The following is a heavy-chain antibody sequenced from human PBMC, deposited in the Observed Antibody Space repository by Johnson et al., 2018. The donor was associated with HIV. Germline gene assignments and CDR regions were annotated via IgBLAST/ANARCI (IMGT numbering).Heavy chain of an antibody. V-gene: IGHV3-66*04. CDR3: ARHKAVADSFDI. J-gene: IGHJ3*02. D-gene: IGHD6-19*01. Sequence: VQLVESGGGLVKPGGSLRLSCKASGFSISSNYMSWVRQHPGKGLEWVSVFYSGSNTYYADSVKGQFTISRDNSNNTLYLQMNCLRAEYTAVYFCARHKAVADSFDIWGQGTVVTVLS. CDR1: GFSISSNY. CDR2: FYSGSNT.